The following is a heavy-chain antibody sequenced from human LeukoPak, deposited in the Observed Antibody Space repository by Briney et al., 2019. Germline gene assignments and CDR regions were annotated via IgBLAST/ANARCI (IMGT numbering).Heavy chain of an antibody. CDR3: ARGYSSSWYPRYFDY. D-gene: IGHD6-13*01. CDR1: GGSFSGYY. V-gene: IGHV4-34*01. CDR2: INHSGST. J-gene: IGHJ4*02. Sequence: PSETLSLTCAVYGGSFSGYYWSWIRQPPGKGLEWIGEINHSGSTNYNPALKRGVTISVDTSKKKFSLKLSSVTAADTAVYYCARGYSSSWYPRYFDYWGQGTLVTVSS.